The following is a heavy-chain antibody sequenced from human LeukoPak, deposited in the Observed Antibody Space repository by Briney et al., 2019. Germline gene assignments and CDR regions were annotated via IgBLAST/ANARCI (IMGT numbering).Heavy chain of an antibody. V-gene: IGHV3-7*01. Sequence: PGGSLRLSCAASGFTFSSYAMSWVRQAPGKGLEWVANIKQDGSVKHYVDSVKGRFTISRDNSKTTLYLQMNNLRPEDTALYYCAREALGYRGYDPDYFDSWGQGTLVIVSS. D-gene: IGHD5-12*01. J-gene: IGHJ4*02. CDR2: IKQDGSVK. CDR1: GFTFSSYA. CDR3: AREALGYRGYDPDYFDS.